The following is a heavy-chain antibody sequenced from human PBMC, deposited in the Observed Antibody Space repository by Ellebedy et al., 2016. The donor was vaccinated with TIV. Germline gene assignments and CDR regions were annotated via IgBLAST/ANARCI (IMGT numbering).Heavy chain of an antibody. CDR3: ASAARESGAYESF. CDR1: GFSFSTYG. V-gene: IGHV3-48*04. D-gene: IGHD5-12*01. Sequence: GESLKISCAASGFSFSTYGMNWVRQAPGKGLEWLSYITSTSDTKYYADSVKGRFTISRDNSKNSLYQQMNSLRADDTALYYCASAARESGAYESFWGQGTLVTVSS. CDR2: ITSTSDTK. J-gene: IGHJ4*02.